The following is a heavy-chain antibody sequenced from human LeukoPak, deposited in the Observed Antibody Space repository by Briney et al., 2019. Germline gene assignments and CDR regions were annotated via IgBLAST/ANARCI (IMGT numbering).Heavy chain of an antibody. CDR1: GGSFSGYY. V-gene: IGHV4-34*01. D-gene: IGHD4-17*01. CDR2: INHSGST. Sequence: SETLSLTCAVYGGSFSGYYWSWIRQPPGKGLEWIGEINHSGSTNYNPSLTSQGTISVDTSKNQFSLELSSVTAAYTAVYYCASSGYGDGDFQYRYCWGQGTLVTVS. CDR3: ASSGYGDGDFQYRYC. J-gene: IGHJ4*02.